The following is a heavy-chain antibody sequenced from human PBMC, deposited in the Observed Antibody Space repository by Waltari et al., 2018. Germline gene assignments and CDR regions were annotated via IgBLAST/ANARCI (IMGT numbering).Heavy chain of an antibody. CDR2: IYYSGST. CDR3: ARQLRFLEKKFDY. CDR1: GVSISSSSYY. V-gene: IGHV4-39*01. Sequence: QLQLQESGPGLVKPSETLSLTCTVSGVSISSSSYYWGWIRQPPGKGLEWIGSIYYSGSTYYNPSLKSRVTISVDTSKNQFSLKLSSVTAADPAVYYCARQLRFLEKKFDYWGQGTLVTVSS. J-gene: IGHJ4*02. D-gene: IGHD3-3*01.